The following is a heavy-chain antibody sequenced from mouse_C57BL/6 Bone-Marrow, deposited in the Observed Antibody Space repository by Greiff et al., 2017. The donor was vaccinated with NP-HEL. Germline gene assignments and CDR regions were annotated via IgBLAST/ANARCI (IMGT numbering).Heavy chain of an antibody. CDR2: IYPGSGST. D-gene: IGHD2-4*01. CDR1: GYTFTSYW. Sequence: QVQLQQPGAELVKPGASVKMSCKASGYTFTSYWITWVKQRPGQGLEWIGDIYPGSGSTNYNEKFKSKATLTVATSSSTANMQLSSLTSEDSAVYYFARTYYDYFYWYFDVWGTGTTVTVSS. V-gene: IGHV1-55*01. CDR3: ARTYYDYFYWYFDV. J-gene: IGHJ1*03.